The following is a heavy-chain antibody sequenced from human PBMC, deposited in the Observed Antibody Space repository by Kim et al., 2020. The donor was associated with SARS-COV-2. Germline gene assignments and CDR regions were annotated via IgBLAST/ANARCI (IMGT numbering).Heavy chain of an antibody. D-gene: IGHD1-26*01. Sequence: GGSLRLSCAASGFTFSSYAMHWVRQAPGKGLEWVAVISYDGSNKYYADSVKGRFTISRDNSKNTLYLQMNSLRAEDTAVYYCARERFEWELHGMAFDIWGQGTMVTVSS. CDR2: ISYDGSNK. CDR3: ARERFEWELHGMAFDI. CDR1: GFTFSSYA. V-gene: IGHV3-30-3*01. J-gene: IGHJ3*02.